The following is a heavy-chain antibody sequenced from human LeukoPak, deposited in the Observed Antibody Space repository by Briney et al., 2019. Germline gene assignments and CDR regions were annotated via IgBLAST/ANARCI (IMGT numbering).Heavy chain of an antibody. J-gene: IGHJ6*03. D-gene: IGHD6-13*01. CDR1: GFTFSSYW. CDR3: ARRSSWSRYYYYYMDV. V-gene: IGHV3-74*01. Sequence: GGSLRLSCAASGFTFSSYWMHWVRQAPGKGLVWVSRINSDGSSTSYADSVKGRFTISRDNAKNTLYLQMNSLRAEDTAVYYCARRSSWSRYYYYYMDVWGKGTTVTISS. CDR2: INSDGSST.